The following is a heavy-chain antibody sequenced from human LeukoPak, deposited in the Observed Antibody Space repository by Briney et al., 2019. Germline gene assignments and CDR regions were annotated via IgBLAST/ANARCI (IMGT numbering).Heavy chain of an antibody. CDR2: ISSSGSTI. D-gene: IGHD3-10*01. CDR1: GFTFSSYE. V-gene: IGHV3-48*03. J-gene: IGHJ4*02. CDR3: AREIGGYYNRLDY. Sequence: GGSLRLSCAASGFTFSSYEMNWVRQAPGKGLEWVSYISSSGSTIYYADSVKGRFTISRDNAKNSLYLQMNSLRAEDTAVYYCAREIGGYYNRLDYWGQGTLVTVSS.